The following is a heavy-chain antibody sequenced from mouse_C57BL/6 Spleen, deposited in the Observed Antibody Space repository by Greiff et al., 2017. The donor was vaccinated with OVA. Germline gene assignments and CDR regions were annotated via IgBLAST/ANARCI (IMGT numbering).Heavy chain of an antibody. CDR2: INPNNGGT. CDR3: ARGATWVLDY. V-gene: IGHV1-26*01. J-gene: IGHJ2*01. Sequence: VQLQQSGPELVKPGASVKISCKASGYTFTDYYMNWVKQSHGKSLEWIGDINPNNGGTSYNQKFKGKATLTVDKSSSTAYMELRSLTSEDSAVYYCARGATWVLDYWGQGTTLTVSS. D-gene: IGHD4-1*02. CDR1: GYTFTDYY.